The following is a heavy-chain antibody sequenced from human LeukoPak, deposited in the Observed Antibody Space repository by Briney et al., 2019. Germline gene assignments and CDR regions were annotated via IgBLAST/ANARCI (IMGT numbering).Heavy chain of an antibody. CDR1: GYTFTSYY. V-gene: IGHV1-46*01. Sequence: ASVKVSCKASGYTFTSYYMHWVRQAPGQGLEWMGIINPSGGSTSYAQKFQGRVTMTRDTSTSTVYMELSSLRSEDTAVYHCAREGAPYYYDSSGFDAFDIWGQGTMVTVSS. J-gene: IGHJ3*02. CDR3: AREGAPYYYDSSGFDAFDI. D-gene: IGHD3-22*01. CDR2: INPSGGST.